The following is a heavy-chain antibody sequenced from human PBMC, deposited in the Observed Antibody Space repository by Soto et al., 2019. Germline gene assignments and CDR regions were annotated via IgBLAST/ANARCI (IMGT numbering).Heavy chain of an antibody. J-gene: IGHJ4*02. D-gene: IGHD3-22*01. CDR3: AQDPYYPDTSGYYTFDY. CDR2: ISYDGRNK. CDR1: GLTFSSYG. Sequence: PGGSLRLSCAASGLTFSSYGMHWVRQAPCRGLEWVAGISYDGRNKYYVDSVKGRFTISRDNSKNTLDLQMDSLRVEDTAVFYCAQDPYYPDTSGYYTFDYWGQGALVT. V-gene: IGHV3-30*18.